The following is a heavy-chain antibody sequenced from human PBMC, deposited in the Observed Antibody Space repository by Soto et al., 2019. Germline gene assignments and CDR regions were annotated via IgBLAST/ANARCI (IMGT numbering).Heavy chain of an antibody. CDR3: ARGGSSDWQVAFDF. D-gene: IGHD6-19*01. Sequence: SETLYLTCAVYCGSFSGYFWNWIRQSPGKGLEWIGKVNHNGRNNYNPSLKSRVTISLDMSKNQISLKLTSVTAADTAVYYCARGGSSDWQVAFDFWGQGTMVTVSS. CDR1: CGSFSGYF. V-gene: IGHV4-34*01. CDR2: VNHNGRN. J-gene: IGHJ3*01.